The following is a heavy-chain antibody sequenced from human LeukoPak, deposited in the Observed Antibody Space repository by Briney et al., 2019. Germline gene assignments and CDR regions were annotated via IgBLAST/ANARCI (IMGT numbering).Heavy chain of an antibody. Sequence: GGSLRLSCEASGFTFSRYSLTWVRQAPGKGLEWVSSISSSSSYIYYADSVKGRFTISRDNAKNSLYLQMNSLRAEDTALYCCARQADTAMLIWSFTDYWGQGTLVTVSS. CDR2: ISSSSSYI. J-gene: IGHJ4*02. CDR1: GFTFSRYS. CDR3: ARQADTAMLIWSFTDY. D-gene: IGHD5-18*01. V-gene: IGHV3-21*01.